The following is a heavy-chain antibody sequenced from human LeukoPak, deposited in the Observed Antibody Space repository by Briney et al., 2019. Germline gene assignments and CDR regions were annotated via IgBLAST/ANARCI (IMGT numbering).Heavy chain of an antibody. CDR1: GGSFSGYY. D-gene: IGHD3-22*01. CDR2: INHSGST. J-gene: IGHJ3*02. CDR3: ARVGGSGYYYFAFDI. V-gene: IGHV4-34*01. Sequence: PSETLSLTCAVYGGSFSGYYWSWIRQPPGKGLEWIGEINHSGSTNYNPSLKSRVTISVDTSKNQFSLKLSSVTAADTAVYYCARVGGSGYYYFAFDIWGQGTMVTVSS.